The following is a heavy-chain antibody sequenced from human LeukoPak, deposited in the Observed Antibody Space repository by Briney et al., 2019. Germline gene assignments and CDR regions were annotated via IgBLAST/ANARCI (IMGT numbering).Heavy chain of an antibody. V-gene: IGHV4-38-2*02. D-gene: IGHD3-10*01. J-gene: IGHJ3*02. CDR1: GYSISSGYY. CDR3: ARDRGGGGAGAFDI. Sequence: SETLSLTCTVSGYSISSGYYWGWIRQPPGKGLEWIGSIYHSGSTYYNPSLKSRVTISVDTSKNQFSLKLSSVTAADAAVYYCARDRGGGGAGAFDIWGQGTMVTVSS. CDR2: IYHSGST.